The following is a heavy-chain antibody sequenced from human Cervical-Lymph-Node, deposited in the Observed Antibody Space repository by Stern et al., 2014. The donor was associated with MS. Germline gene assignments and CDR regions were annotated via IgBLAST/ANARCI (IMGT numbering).Heavy chain of an antibody. CDR2: MVPLFGKP. V-gene: IGHV1-69*01. Sequence: VQLVESGAEVKKPGSSVKVSCKASGGTFSNYATSWVRQAPGQGLEWMGGMVPLFGKPNYAQKVQGRVTITADESTSTAYMDLSSLRSEDTAVYYCASPLTATSVPFGYYGMDVWGQGTTVTVS. CDR3: ASPLTATSVPFGYYGMDV. D-gene: IGHD4-17*01. CDR1: GGTFSNYA. J-gene: IGHJ6*02.